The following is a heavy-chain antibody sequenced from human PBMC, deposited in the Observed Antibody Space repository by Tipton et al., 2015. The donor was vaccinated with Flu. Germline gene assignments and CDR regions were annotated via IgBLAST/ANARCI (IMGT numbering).Heavy chain of an antibody. CDR1: GASISTGSYW. D-gene: IGHD2/OR15-2a*01. Sequence: TLSLTCTVSGASISTGSYWWSWIRQPAGKGLEWIGRIYTTGNTNYNASFKSRVTISVDTSKKEISLKLTSVTAADTAVYYCARPHDGNIHYPFDSWGQGLLVTVSS. V-gene: IGHV4-61*02. J-gene: IGHJ4*02. CDR3: ARPHDGNIHYPFDS. CDR2: IYTTGNT.